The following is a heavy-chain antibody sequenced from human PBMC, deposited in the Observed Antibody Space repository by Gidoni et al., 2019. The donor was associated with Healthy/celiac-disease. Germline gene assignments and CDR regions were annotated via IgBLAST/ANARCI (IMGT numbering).Heavy chain of an antibody. J-gene: IGHJ5*02. D-gene: IGHD3-3*01. V-gene: IGHV4-34*01. CDR2: INHSGST. CDR3: ARGSGITIFGVVSPNWFDP. CDR1: VGSCSGYY. Sequence: QVQLQQWGAGLVKPSDTLSLPCAVYVGSCSGYYWRWLRKPPGKVLEWIGQINHSGSTNYNPSLKSRVTISVDTSKNQFSLKLSSVTAADTDVYYCARGSGITIFGVVSPNWFDPWGQGTLVTVSS.